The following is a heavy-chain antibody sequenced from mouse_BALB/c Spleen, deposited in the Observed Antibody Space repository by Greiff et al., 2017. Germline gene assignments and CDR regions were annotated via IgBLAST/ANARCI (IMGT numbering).Heavy chain of an antibody. D-gene: IGHD2-2*01. CDR3: ARRGDGYDFDY. Sequence: EVQLQESGPGLVKPSQSLSLTCTVTGYSITSDYAWYWIRQFPGNKLEWMGYISYSGSTSYNPSLKSRISITRDTSKNQFFLQLNSVTTEDTATYYCARRGDGYDFDYWGQGTTLTVSS. CDR2: ISYSGST. CDR1: GYSITSDYA. J-gene: IGHJ2*01. V-gene: IGHV3-2*02.